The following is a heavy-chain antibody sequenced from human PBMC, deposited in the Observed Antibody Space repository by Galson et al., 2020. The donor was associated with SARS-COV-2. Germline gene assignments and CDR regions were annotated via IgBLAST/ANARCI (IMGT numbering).Heavy chain of an antibody. CDR3: AQIVYDTSGFALFDY. CDR2: IYWDDDK. V-gene: IGHV2-5*02. J-gene: IGHJ4*02. CDR1: GFSLSTSGVG. D-gene: IGHD3-22*01. Sequence: SGPTLVKPTQTLTLTCTFSGFSLSTSGVGVGWIRQPPGKALEWLALIYWDDDKRYSPSLKSRLTITKDTSKNQVVLTMTNMDPVDTATYYCAQIVYDTSGFALFDYWGQGTLVTVSS.